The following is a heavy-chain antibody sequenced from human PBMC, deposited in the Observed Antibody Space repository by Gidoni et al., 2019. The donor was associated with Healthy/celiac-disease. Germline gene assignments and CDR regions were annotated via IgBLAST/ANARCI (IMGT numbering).Heavy chain of an antibody. CDR3: ARPSHYYDSSGPYYYYYGMDV. V-gene: IGHV5-51*01. J-gene: IGHJ6*02. CDR1: GYSFTSYW. D-gene: IGHD3-22*01. Sequence: EVQLVQSGAAVKKPGESLKISCNASGYSFTSYWIDRGRQLPGKGLQWMVIIYPCDYDTRYSPSFQGQVTISADKSISTAYLQWSSLKASDTAMYYCARPSHYYDSSGPYYYYYGMDVWGQGTTVTVSS. CDR2: IYPCDYDT.